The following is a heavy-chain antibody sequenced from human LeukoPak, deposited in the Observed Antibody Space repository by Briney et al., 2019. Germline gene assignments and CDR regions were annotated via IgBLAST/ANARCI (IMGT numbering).Heavy chain of an antibody. Sequence: GGSLRLSCAASGFTFSSNVMIWVRQAPGKGLEWVSSIPASGGSTYYADSVKGRFTISRDNSKNSLYLQMNSLRAEDTAVYYCAKDKSSSKPLNWFDPWGQGTLVTVSS. J-gene: IGHJ5*02. CDR1: GFTFSSNV. D-gene: IGHD6-13*01. CDR2: IPASGGST. V-gene: IGHV3-23*01. CDR3: AKDKSSSKPLNWFDP.